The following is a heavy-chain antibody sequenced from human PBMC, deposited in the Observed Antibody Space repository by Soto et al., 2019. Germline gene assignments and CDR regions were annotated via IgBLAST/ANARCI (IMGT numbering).Heavy chain of an antibody. D-gene: IGHD3-22*01. Sequence: KPSETLSLTCTVSGGSISSGDYYWSWIRQPPGKGLEWIGYIYYSGSTYYNPSLKSRVTISVDTSKNQFSLKLSSVTAADTAVYYCARALDYYDSSGYLIYYFDYWGQGTQVTVS. CDR1: GGSISSGDYY. CDR2: IYYSGST. J-gene: IGHJ4*02. CDR3: ARALDYYDSSGYLIYYFDY. V-gene: IGHV4-30-4*01.